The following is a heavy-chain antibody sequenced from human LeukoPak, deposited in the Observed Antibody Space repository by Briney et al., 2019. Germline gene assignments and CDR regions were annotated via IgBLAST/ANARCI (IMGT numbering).Heavy chain of an antibody. D-gene: IGHD2-21*01. V-gene: IGHV3-30*02. CDR3: AKPGRSYCGGDCFSESLPYYFDS. CDR1: GFTFNKYG. Sequence: PGGSLRLSCAAWGFTFNKYGMHWIRQAPGKGLEWVAFIRYDGLSTYYADSVRGRFTISRDSSKNTLYLQVNSLRTEDTAVYYCAKPGRSYCGGDCFSESLPYYFDSWGQGTLVTVSS. J-gene: IGHJ4*02. CDR2: IRYDGLST.